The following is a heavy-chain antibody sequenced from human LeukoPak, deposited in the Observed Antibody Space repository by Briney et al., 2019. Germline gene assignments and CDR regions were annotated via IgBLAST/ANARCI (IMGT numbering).Heavy chain of an antibody. CDR2: EQKDGSYK. Sequence: QAGGSLRLSCATSEFSFSSHGMHWARQAPGKGLEWVAFEQKDGSYKKYADSVKGRFTISRDNSKNTLYLEMNSLRVEDTAVYYCANIPNSFGPDYWGQGTLVTVSS. CDR1: EFSFSSHG. V-gene: IGHV3-30*02. J-gene: IGHJ4*02. CDR3: ANIPNSFGPDY. D-gene: IGHD3-16*01.